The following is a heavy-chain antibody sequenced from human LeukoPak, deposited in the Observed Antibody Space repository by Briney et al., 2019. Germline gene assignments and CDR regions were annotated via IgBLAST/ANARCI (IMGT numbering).Heavy chain of an antibody. CDR1: GGAFIGYY. Sequence: SETLSLTCAVHGGAFIGYYWTWIPQPPGKGLECIGDFNHSGSTNYNPSLKSRVTISVDTSKNQFSLKLSSVTAADTTVYHCARVLSIVVVPGATFWFDPWGQRTLVTVSS. CDR2: FNHSGST. V-gene: IGHV4-34*01. CDR3: ARVLSIVVVPGATFWFDP. D-gene: IGHD2-2*01. J-gene: IGHJ5*02.